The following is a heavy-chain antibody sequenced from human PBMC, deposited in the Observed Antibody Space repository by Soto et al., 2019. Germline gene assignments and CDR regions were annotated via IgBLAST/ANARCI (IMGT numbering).Heavy chain of an antibody. J-gene: IGHJ6*02. D-gene: IGHD4-17*01. CDR2: ISGSGGST. CDR1: GFTFSSYA. V-gene: IGHV3-23*01. Sequence: GGSLRLSCAASGFTFSSYAMSRVRQAPGKGLEWVSAISGSGGSTYYADSVKGRFTISRDNSKNTLYLQMNSLRAEDTAVYYCAKELTTVTTWRYYYYGMDVWGQGTTVTVSS. CDR3: AKELTTVTTWRYYYYGMDV.